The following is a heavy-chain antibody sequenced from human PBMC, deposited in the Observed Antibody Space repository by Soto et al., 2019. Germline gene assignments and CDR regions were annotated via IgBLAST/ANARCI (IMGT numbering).Heavy chain of an antibody. CDR1: GASISYYY. CDR3: ARDGEYTSGWYSFDS. Sequence: PSETLSLTCTVSGASISYYYWSRIRQPAGQALEWIGRVYVTGTTYFNPSLKSRVTMSVDTSNNQVSLKLSSVTAADSAIYYCARDGEYTSGWYSFDSWGPGTLVTVSS. D-gene: IGHD6-19*01. V-gene: IGHV4-4*07. J-gene: IGHJ5*01. CDR2: VYVTGTT.